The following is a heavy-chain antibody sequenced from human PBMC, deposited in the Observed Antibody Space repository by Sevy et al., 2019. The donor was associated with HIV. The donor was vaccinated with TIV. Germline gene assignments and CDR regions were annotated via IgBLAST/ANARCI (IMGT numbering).Heavy chain of an antibody. V-gene: IGHV5-51*01. CDR2: IYPGDSDT. Sequence: GESLKISCKGSGYSFTSYWIGWVRQMPGKGLEWMGIIYPGDSDTRYSPSFQGQVTISADKSISTAYLQWSSLKASDTAMYYCARDRVSSSGWYYGAFDIWGQGTMVTVSS. CDR1: GYSFTSYW. CDR3: ARDRVSSSGWYYGAFDI. J-gene: IGHJ3*02. D-gene: IGHD6-19*01.